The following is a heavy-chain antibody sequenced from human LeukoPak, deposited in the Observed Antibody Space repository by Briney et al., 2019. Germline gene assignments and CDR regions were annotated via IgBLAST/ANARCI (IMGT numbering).Heavy chain of an antibody. CDR1: GYTFTSYG. CDR2: ISDYNGNT. J-gene: IGHJ4*02. D-gene: IGHD3-10*01. V-gene: IGHV1-18*01. Sequence: ASVKVSCKASGYTFTSYGISWVRQAPGQGREWMGWISDYNGNTNYAQKLQGRVTMTTDTSTSTAYMELRSLRSDDTAVYYCARDPKYYGSGSYYNVGFFVLWGQGTLVTVAS. CDR3: ARDPKYYGSGSYYNVGFFVL.